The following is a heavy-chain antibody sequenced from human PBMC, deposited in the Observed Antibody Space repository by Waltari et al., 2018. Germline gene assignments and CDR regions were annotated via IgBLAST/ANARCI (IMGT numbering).Heavy chain of an antibody. J-gene: IGHJ4*02. CDR2: IYYSGST. CDR3: ARAVRNTRVIDY. CDR1: GGSISSYY. V-gene: IGHV4-59*01. Sequence: QVQLQESGPGLVKPSETLSLTCTVSGGSISSYYWSWIRQPPGKGLEWIGYIYYSGSTNYNPSLKSRVTISVDTSKNQFSLKLSSVTAADTAVYYCARAVRNTRVIDYWGQGTLVTVSS. D-gene: IGHD1-1*01.